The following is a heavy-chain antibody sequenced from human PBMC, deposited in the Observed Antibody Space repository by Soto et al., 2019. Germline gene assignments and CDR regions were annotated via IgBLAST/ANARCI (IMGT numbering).Heavy chain of an antibody. V-gene: IGHV3-23*01. Sequence: GGSLRLSCAASGFTVSSYAMRWVRQAPGKGPEWVSAVSGSGGSTYYADSVKGRFTISRDNAKNSLYLQMNSLRAEDTAVYYCARDWELRVDFDYWGQGTLVTVSS. CDR2: VSGSGGST. CDR1: GFTVSSYA. J-gene: IGHJ4*02. D-gene: IGHD1-26*01. CDR3: ARDWELRVDFDY.